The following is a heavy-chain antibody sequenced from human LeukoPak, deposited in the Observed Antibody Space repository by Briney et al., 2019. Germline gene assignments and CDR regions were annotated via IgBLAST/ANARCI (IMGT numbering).Heavy chain of an antibody. V-gene: IGHV1-46*02. J-gene: IGHJ6*02. CDR3: ARDSGNFHYDMDV. CDR2: KFSHDGST. CDR1: GYSFNSHH. D-gene: IGHD3-10*01. Sequence: ASVTVSCKTSGYSFNSHHVHWVRQAPGQGLEWMGVKFSHDGSTSTAQKFQGRVTLTRDTSTGTVGMELSSLRSEDTAVYYRARDSGNFHYDMDVWGQGTTVIVSS.